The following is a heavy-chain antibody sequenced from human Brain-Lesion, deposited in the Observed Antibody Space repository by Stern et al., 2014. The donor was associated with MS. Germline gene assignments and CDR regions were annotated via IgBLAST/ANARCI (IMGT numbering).Heavy chain of an antibody. Sequence: VQLVQSGGGLVQPGRSLRLSCAASGFTFEDYGMHWVRQAPGKGLEWVSGISGNSDSIAYSDSVKGRFTISRDNAKHSLYLQMNSLRTEDTALYYCAKGRSPYYYYGMDVWGQGTTVTVSS. CDR3: AKGRSPYYYYGMDV. V-gene: IGHV3-9*01. CDR2: ISGNSDSI. D-gene: IGHD3-3*01. CDR1: GFTFEDYG. J-gene: IGHJ6*02.